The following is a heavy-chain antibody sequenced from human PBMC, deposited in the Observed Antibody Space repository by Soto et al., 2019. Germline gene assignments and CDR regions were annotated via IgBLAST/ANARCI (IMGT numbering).Heavy chain of an antibody. D-gene: IGHD3-9*01. Sequence: GGSLRLSCAASGFTFSSYAMSWVRQAPGKGLEWVSAISGSGGSTYYADSVKGRFTISRDNSKNTLYLQMNSLRAEDTAVYYCATPHYDILTGYQYYFDYWGQGTLVTVSS. CDR3: ATPHYDILTGYQYYFDY. CDR2: ISGSGGST. J-gene: IGHJ4*02. V-gene: IGHV3-23*01. CDR1: GFTFSSYA.